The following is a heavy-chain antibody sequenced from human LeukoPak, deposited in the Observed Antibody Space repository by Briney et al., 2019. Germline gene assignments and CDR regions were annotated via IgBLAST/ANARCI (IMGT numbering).Heavy chain of an antibody. V-gene: IGHV3-7*01. D-gene: IGHD1-1*01. J-gene: IGHJ4*02. CDR2: ITPDRSGK. Sequence: AGGSLRLSCAASGFSFRDYWMSWVRQAPGKGLEWVADITPDRSGKTYVDSVKGRFTIFRDNAKQSLYVQMDTLTAEDTAVYYCVTSWIRQQRDSWGQGTLVTVSS. CDR3: VTSWIRQQRDS. CDR1: GFSFRDYW.